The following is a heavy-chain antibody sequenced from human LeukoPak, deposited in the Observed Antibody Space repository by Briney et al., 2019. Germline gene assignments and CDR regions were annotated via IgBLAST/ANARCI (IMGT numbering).Heavy chain of an antibody. J-gene: IGHJ4*02. Sequence: SETLSLTCAVYGGSFSSYYWSWIRQPPGKGLEWIGYIYYSGTTNYNPSLKSRVTISVDTSKNQFSLKLSSVTAADTAVYYCARGVYIAAAQYAYWGQGTLVTVSS. CDR1: GGSFSSYY. D-gene: IGHD6-13*01. CDR3: ARGVYIAAAQYAY. CDR2: IYYSGTT. V-gene: IGHV4-59*01.